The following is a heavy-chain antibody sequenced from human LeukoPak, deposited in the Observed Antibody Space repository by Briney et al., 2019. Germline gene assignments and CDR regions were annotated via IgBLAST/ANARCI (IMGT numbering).Heavy chain of an antibody. CDR3: ARLGGPRVYYSGLHV. CDR1: HYTSTSSS. Sequence: KTSPKASHYTSTSSSISSVPHAPPQRLQRMEWITANNGKTNSTQNPKGRLTMTTDTSTSKAHMELRRLSSEDTAVYYCARLGGPRVYYSGLHVWGQGTTVTVSS. CDR2: ITANNGKT. V-gene: IGHV1-18*01. D-gene: IGHD2-15*01. J-gene: IGHJ6*02.